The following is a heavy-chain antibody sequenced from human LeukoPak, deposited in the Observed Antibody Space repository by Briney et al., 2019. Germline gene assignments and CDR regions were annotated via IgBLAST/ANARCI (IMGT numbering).Heavy chain of an antibody. CDR2: IDPSGSA. D-gene: IGHD3-9*01. Sequence: SETLSLTCVVSGGSISPYYWSWIRQSPGKGLEWIGYIDPSGSASYNPSLRSRVTIFVDTSKNLVSLILTSVSASDTAIYYCARDHWLFSSKTWYYYGMDVWGQGTTVTVSS. CDR1: GGSISPYY. V-gene: IGHV4-59*01. CDR3: ARDHWLFSSKTWYYYGMDV. J-gene: IGHJ6*02.